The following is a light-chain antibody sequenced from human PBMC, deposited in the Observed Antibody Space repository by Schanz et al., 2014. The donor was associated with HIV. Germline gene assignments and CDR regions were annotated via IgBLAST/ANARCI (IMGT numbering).Light chain of an antibody. Sequence: IQMTQSPATLYASVGDRVTITCRASQNIGKWLAWYQQRPGEAPKLLIYDASNLETGVPSRFSGSGSGTDFTFTITSLQPEDYATYFCQHFDSLPITFGQGTRLEIK. CDR2: DAS. J-gene: IGKJ5*01. CDR3: QHFDSLPIT. V-gene: IGKV1-33*01. CDR1: QNIGKW.